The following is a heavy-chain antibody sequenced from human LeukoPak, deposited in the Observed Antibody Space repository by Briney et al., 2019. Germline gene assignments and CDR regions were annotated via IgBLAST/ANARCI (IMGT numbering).Heavy chain of an antibody. Sequence: GGSLRLSCAASGFTFDDYAMHWVRQAPGKGLEWVSLISWDGGSTYYADSVKGRFTISRDNAKNSLYLQMNSLRAEDTAVYYCARVGEGWFYYYYYMDVWGKGTTVTISS. V-gene: IGHV3-43D*03. D-gene: IGHD6-19*01. CDR2: ISWDGGST. CDR3: ARVGEGWFYYYYYMDV. J-gene: IGHJ6*03. CDR1: GFTFDDYA.